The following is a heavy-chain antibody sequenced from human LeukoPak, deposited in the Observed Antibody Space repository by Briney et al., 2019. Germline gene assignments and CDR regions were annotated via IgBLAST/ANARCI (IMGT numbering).Heavy chain of an antibody. CDR2: IYYSGST. CDR1: GGSIGSYY. CDR3: ARTGDSGWYRWFDP. V-gene: IGHV4-59*01. J-gene: IGHJ5*02. D-gene: IGHD6-19*01. Sequence: SETLSLTCTVSGGSIGSYYWSWIRQPPGKGLEWIGYIYYSGSTTYNSSLKSRVTISVDTSKNQFSLELSSVTAADTAVYYCARTGDSGWYRWFDPWGQGTLVTVSS.